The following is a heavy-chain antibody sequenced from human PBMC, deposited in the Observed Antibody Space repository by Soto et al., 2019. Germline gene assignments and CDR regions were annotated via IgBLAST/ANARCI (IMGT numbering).Heavy chain of an antibody. Sequence: PGGSLRLSCTASGFNFSNYAMHWVRQAPGKGLEWLAVISYDGSRTHDADSVKDRFIISRDNSKKMLYLQMSGLRREDTALYYCARQRRGGYWFAPWGQGTPVTVSS. V-gene: IGHV3-30*04. CDR2: ISYDGSRT. CDR1: GFNFSNYA. CDR3: ARQRRGGYWFAP. J-gene: IGHJ5*02.